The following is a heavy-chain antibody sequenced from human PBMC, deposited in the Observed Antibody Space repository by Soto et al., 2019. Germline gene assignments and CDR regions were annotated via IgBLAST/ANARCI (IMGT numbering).Heavy chain of an antibody. J-gene: IGHJ5*02. V-gene: IGHV3-23*01. D-gene: IGHD4-4*01. CDR3: TKEHSNYPDNWFDP. Sequence: GGSLSLSCAASGFSFSNYAMSWVRQAPGTGLEWVSAIDSGGGSTYYAASVKGRFSISRDNSMNTLYLQMNSLRAEDTAIYYCTKEHSNYPDNWFDPWGQGTLVTVSS. CDR1: GFSFSNYA. CDR2: IDSGGGST.